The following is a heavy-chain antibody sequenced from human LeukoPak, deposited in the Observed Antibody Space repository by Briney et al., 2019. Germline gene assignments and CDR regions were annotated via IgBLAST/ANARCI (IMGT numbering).Heavy chain of an antibody. D-gene: IGHD3-10*01. V-gene: IGHV5-51*01. CDR2: IYPGDSDT. CDR3: ARHTEYCGSRKRVAPFSQRFFDY. Sequence: GESLKISCKGSGYSFTSYWIGWVRQMPGKGLEWMGIIYPGDSDTRYSPSFQGQVTISADKSISTAYLQWSSLKASDTAMYYCARHTEYCGSRKRVAPFSQRFFDYWGQGTLVTVSS. CDR1: GYSFTSYW. J-gene: IGHJ4*02.